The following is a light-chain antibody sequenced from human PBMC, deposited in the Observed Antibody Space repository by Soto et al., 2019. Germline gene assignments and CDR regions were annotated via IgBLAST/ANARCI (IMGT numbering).Light chain of an antibody. CDR2: GAS. CDR1: QSVSSSY. V-gene: IGKV3-20*01. CDR3: QQYGTSPPLYT. Sequence: EVVLTQSPGTLSLSPGERATLSCRASQSVSSSYLAWYQQKPGQAPRLLIYGASNRATGIPGRFSGSGSGTDFTLTISTLEPEDFAVYYCQQYGTSPPLYTFGQGTKLEIK. J-gene: IGKJ2*01.